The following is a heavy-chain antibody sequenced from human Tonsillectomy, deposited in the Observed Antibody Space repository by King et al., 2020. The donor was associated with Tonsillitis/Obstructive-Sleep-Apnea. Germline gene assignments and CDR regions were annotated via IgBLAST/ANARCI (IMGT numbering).Heavy chain of an antibody. Sequence: VQLVESGGGVVQPARSLRLSCAASGFTFSSYAMHWVRQAPGKGLEWVAVISYDGSDKYYADSVKGRFTISRDNSKNTLYLQMNSLRAEDTAVYYCARDSHCSSISFYRGYMDVWGKGTTVTVSS. CDR1: GFTFSSYA. CDR3: ARDSHCSSISFYRGYMDV. J-gene: IGHJ6*03. D-gene: IGHD2-2*01. V-gene: IGHV3-30*04. CDR2: ISYDGSDK.